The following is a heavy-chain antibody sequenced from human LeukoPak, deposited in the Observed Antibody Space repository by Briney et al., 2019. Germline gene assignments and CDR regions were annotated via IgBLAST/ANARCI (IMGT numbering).Heavy chain of an antibody. CDR1: GFTFSDYY. V-gene: IGHV3-11*01. Sequence: GGSLRLSCAASGFTFSDYYMSWIRQAPGKGLEWVSYISSSGSTIYYADSVKGRFTISRDNAKNSLYLQMNSLRAEDTAVYYCARSWAGMYYPFYYFDYWGQGTLVSVSS. CDR2: ISSSGSTI. CDR3: ARSWAGMYYPFYYFDY. J-gene: IGHJ4*02. D-gene: IGHD1-26*01.